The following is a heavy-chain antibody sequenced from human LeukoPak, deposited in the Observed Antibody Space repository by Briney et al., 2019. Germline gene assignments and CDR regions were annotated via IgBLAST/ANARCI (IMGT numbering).Heavy chain of an antibody. Sequence: GRSLRLSCAAAGFTFSNYDMHWVRPAAGKGLGWGAVISYDGSNKYYADSVKGRFTISRDNSKNTLYLQMNTLRVEDTAVYYCAKGSMGRCSGNSCYSVYWGQGTLVSVSS. CDR3: AKGSMGRCSGNSCYSVY. V-gene: IGHV3-30*18. J-gene: IGHJ4*02. CDR2: ISYDGSNK. D-gene: IGHD5-12*01. CDR1: GFTFSNYD.